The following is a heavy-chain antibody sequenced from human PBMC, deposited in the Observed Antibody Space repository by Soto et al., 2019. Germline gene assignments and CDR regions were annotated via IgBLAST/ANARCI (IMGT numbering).Heavy chain of an antibody. Sequence: QVQLVQSGAEVKKPGASVKVSCKASGYTFTSYDMNWVRQATGQGLEWMGWMNANSGNTGYAQKFQGRATMTRNTSISTDYMELSSLRSEDTAIYYCASERSAAADSWGQGTLVTVSS. V-gene: IGHV1-8*01. CDR3: ASERSAAADS. J-gene: IGHJ4*02. CDR1: GYTFTSYD. D-gene: IGHD6-13*01. CDR2: MNANSGNT.